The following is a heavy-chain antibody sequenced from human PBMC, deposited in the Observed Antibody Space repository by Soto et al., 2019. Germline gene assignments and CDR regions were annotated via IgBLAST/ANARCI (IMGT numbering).Heavy chain of an antibody. V-gene: IGHV4-59*13. CDR3: ASLRGIVVGLYAHYWYFAL. CDR1: GGSLTSDD. D-gene: IGHD3-22*01. Sequence: SETLSLTCTVSGGSLTSDDWSWIRQPPGKGLEWIGFVYYTGIARYNPSLKSRVTISVDTSKNQFSLKLSSVTAADTAVYYCASLRGIVVGLYAHYWYFALWGRGTLVPVSS. CDR2: VYYTGIA. J-gene: IGHJ2*01.